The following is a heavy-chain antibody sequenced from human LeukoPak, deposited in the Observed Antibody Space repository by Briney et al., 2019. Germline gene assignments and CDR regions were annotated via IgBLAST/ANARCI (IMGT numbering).Heavy chain of an antibody. CDR2: ISSSSSYI. CDR1: GFTFSSYS. CDR3: ARATYYCSSTSCYDPQYYYYYMDV. D-gene: IGHD2-2*01. J-gene: IGHJ6*03. Sequence: PGGSLRLSCAASGFTFSSYSMNWVRQAPGKGLEWVSSISSSSSYIYYADSVKGRFTISRDNAKNSLYLQMNSLRAEDTAVYYCARATYYCSSTSCYDPQYYYYYMDVWGKGTTVTVSS. V-gene: IGHV3-21*01.